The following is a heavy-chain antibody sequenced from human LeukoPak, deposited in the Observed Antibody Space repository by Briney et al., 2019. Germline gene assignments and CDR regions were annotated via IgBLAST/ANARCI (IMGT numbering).Heavy chain of an antibody. CDR1: GFTVSSNY. Sequence: GRSLRLSCAASGFTVSSNYMSWVRPAPGEGLGWVSVIYSGGSTYYADSVKGRFTISRDNSKNTLYLQMNSLRAEDTAVYYCARVSWYSGSYSHWGQGTLVTVSS. D-gene: IGHD1-26*01. CDR2: IYSGGST. CDR3: ARVSWYSGSYSH. V-gene: IGHV3-53*01. J-gene: IGHJ4*02.